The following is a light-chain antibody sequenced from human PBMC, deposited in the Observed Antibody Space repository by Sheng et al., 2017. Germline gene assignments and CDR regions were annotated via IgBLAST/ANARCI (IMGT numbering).Light chain of an antibody. Sequence: IQLTQSPSSLSPSVGDRVTITCRASQGISSYLAWYQQKPGKAPKLLISAASTLQSGVPSRFSGSGSGTDFTLTISSLQPEDFATYYCQQLSSYPLTFGGGTKVEIK. CDR1: QGISSY. CDR3: QQLSSYPLT. J-gene: IGKJ4*01. V-gene: IGKV1-9*01. CDR2: AAS.